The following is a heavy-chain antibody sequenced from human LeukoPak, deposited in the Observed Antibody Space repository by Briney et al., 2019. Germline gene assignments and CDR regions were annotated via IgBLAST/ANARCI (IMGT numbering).Heavy chain of an antibody. CDR3: VRDLGGRSGH. D-gene: IGHD1-26*01. J-gene: IGHJ4*02. CDR2: IKQDGSAK. CDR1: GFTFSSYW. Sequence: GGSLRLSCVASGFTFSSYWMSWVRQAPGKGLEWVANIKQDGSAKYYVDSVKGRFTISRDNAKNTLYLQMNSLRAEDTAVYYCVRDLGGRSGHWGQGTLVTVSS. V-gene: IGHV3-7*01.